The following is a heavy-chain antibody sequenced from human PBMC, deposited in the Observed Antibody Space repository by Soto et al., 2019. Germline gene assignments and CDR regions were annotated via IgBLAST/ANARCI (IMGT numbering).Heavy chain of an antibody. D-gene: IGHD3-22*01. J-gene: IGHJ4*02. CDR3: AKEPTVVVPPRPFDY. V-gene: IGHV3-23*01. CDR1: GFTFSSYA. CDR2: ISGSGGST. Sequence: GGSLRLSCAASGFTFSSYAMRWVRQAPGTGLEWVSAISGSGGSTYYADSVKGRFTISRDNSKNTLYLQMNSLSAEDTAVYYCAKEPTVVVPPRPFDYWGQGTLVTVSS.